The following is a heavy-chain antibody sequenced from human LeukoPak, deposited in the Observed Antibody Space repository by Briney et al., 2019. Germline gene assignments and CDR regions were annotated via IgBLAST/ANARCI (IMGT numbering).Heavy chain of an antibody. CDR1: GGSISSYY. CDR3: ARDLEYSSSAIDY. Sequence: SETLSLTCTVSGGSISSYYWSWIRQPPGKGLEWIGYIYYSGSTNYNPSLKSRVTISVDTSKNQFSLKLSSVTAADTAVYYCARDLEYSSSAIDYWGQGTLVTVSS. V-gene: IGHV4-59*01. D-gene: IGHD6-6*01. J-gene: IGHJ4*02. CDR2: IYYSGST.